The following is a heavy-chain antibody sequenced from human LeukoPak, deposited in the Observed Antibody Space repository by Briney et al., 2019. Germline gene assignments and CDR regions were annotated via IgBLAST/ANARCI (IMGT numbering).Heavy chain of an antibody. CDR3: AKDHYDFWSGYYFIDY. Sequence: GGCLRLSCAASGFTFSSYGMHWVRQAPGKGLEWVAFIRYDGSNKYYADSVKGRFTISRDNSKNTLYLQMNSLRAEDTAVYYCAKDHYDFWSGYYFIDYWGQGTLVTVSS. J-gene: IGHJ4*02. V-gene: IGHV3-30*02. CDR1: GFTFSSYG. D-gene: IGHD3-3*01. CDR2: IRYDGSNK.